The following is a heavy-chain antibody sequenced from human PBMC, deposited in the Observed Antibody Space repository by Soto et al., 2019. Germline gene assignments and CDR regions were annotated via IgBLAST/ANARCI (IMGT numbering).Heavy chain of an antibody. CDR2: IIPIFGTA. V-gene: IGHV1-69*13. Sequence: SVKVSCKASGGTFTSYAISWVRQAPGQGLEWMGGIIPIFGTANYAQKFQGRVTITADESTSTAYMELSSLRSEDTAVYYCARDRGPYCISTTCYIVHFYYYYYYGMNVRGQRTTVTGSS. CDR3: ARDRGPYCISTTCYIVHFYYYYYYGMNV. CDR1: GGTFTSYA. J-gene: IGHJ6*02. D-gene: IGHD2-2*01.